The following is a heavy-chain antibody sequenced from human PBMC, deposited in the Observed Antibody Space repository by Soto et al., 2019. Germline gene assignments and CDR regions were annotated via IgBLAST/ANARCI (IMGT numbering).Heavy chain of an antibody. CDR1: GFTFSSYA. CDR3: ARSTGTRTYYYYGMDV. V-gene: IGHV3-30-3*01. J-gene: IGHJ6*02. D-gene: IGHD1-1*01. CDR2: ISDDGSNK. Sequence: QVQLVESGGGVVQPGRSLRLSCAASGFTFSSYAMHWVRQAPGKGLEWVAVISDDGSNKYYADSVKGRFTISRDNSKNTLYLQMNSLRAEDTAVYYCARSTGTRTYYYYGMDVWGQGTTVTVSS.